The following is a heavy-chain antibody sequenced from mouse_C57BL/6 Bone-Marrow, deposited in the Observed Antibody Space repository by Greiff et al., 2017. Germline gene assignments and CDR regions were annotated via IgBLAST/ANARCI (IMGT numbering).Heavy chain of an antibody. V-gene: IGHV1-81*01. CDR3: ARGWLRRVPYYAMDY. J-gene: IGHJ4*01. CDR1: GYTFTSYG. Sequence: QVQLQQSGAELARPGASVKLSCKASGYTFTSYGISWVKQRTGQGLEWIGEIYPRSGNTYYNEKFKGKATLTADKSSSTAYMELRSLTTEDSAIYDCARGWLRRVPYYAMDYWGQGTSVTGSS. D-gene: IGHD2-2*01. CDR2: IYPRSGNT.